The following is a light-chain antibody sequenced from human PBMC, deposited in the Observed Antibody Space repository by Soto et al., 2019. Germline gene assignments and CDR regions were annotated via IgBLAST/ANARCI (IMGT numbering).Light chain of an antibody. CDR3: CSYAGSSTFV. V-gene: IGLV2-23*01. CDR1: SSDVGSYNL. J-gene: IGLJ2*01. Sequence: QSALTQPASVSGSPGQSITISCTGTSSDVGSYNLVSWYQQHPGKAPKLMIYEGSKRPSGVSNRFSGSKSGNTASLTFSGLQREDEVDYHCCSYAGSSTFVFGGGTKLTVL. CDR2: EGS.